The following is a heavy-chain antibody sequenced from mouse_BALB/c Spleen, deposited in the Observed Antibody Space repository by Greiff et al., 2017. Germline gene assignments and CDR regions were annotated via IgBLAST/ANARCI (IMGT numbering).Heavy chain of an antibody. V-gene: IGHV2-9*02. CDR3: ARERDDGYSTWFAY. J-gene: IGHJ3*01. CDR2: IWAGGST. CDR1: GFSLTSFG. Sequence: VHLVESGPGLLPPSQSLSITCPVSGFSLTSFGVHWVRQPPGKGLEWLGVIWAGGSTNYNSALMSRLSISKDNSKSQVFLKMNSLQTDDTAMYYCARERDDGYSTWFAYWGQGTLVTVSA. D-gene: IGHD2-3*01.